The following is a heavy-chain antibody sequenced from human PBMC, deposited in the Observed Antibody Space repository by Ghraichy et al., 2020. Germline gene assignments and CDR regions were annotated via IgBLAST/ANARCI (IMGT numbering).Heavy chain of an antibody. V-gene: IGHV3-53*01. CDR1: GFTVSNNY. J-gene: IGHJ4*02. CDR2: IYSDGTT. CDR3: VRGGYTSGTFDH. Sequence: GGSLRLSCAASGFTVSNNYMSWVRQAPGKGLEWVSIIYSDGTTYYPDSVKGRFTISRHNSKNTLYLQMNSLRAEDTAVYYCVRGGYTSGTFDHWGRGTMVTVSS. D-gene: IGHD5-18*01.